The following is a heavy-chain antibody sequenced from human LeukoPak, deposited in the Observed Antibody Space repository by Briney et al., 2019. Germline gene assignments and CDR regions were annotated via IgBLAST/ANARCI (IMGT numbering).Heavy chain of an antibody. CDR1: GFTEEDYD. CDR2: ISWGGGSR. V-gene: IGHV3-43D*04. D-gene: IGHD2-2*01. CDR3: AKVYCSTTSCPSSSLLTSPFDY. Sequence: GGSLRLSCAASGFTEEDYDMHWVRDARGEGVEGVCDISWGGGSRYYGDSVKGRFNIWRENRKNCVDLKMNSVRDGDTALYYCAKVYCSTTSCPSSSLLTSPFDYWGQGTLVTVSS. J-gene: IGHJ4*02.